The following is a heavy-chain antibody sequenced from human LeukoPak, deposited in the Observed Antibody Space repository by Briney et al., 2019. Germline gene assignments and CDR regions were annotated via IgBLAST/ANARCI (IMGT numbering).Heavy chain of an antibody. V-gene: IGHV1-18*01. D-gene: IGHD3-10*01. CDR1: GHSFANYG. CDR2: ISAHNGNT. J-gene: IGHJ6*02. CDR3: AREVVNYHGSGSFSPRQDYYGMDV. Sequence: ASVKVSCKASGHSFANYGFSWVRQAPGQGLEWMGSISAHNGNTNYAQKFQGRVTMTTDTSTTTAYMELRSVRSNDTAVYYCAREVVNYHGSGSFSPRQDYYGMDVWGQGTRVIVSS.